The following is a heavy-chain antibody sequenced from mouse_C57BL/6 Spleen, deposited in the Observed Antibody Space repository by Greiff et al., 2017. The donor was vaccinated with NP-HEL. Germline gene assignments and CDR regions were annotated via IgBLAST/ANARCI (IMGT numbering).Heavy chain of an antibody. CDR2: IDPSDSYT. CDR1: GFTFTSYC. J-gene: IGHJ3*01. V-gene: IGHV1-69*01. CDR3: ARRNYEYDGFAY. Sequence: VQLQQPGAELVMPGASVKLSCTASGFTFTSYCMHWVKQRPGQGLEWIGEIDPSDSYTNYNQKFKGKSTLTVDKSSSTAYMQLSSLTSEDTAVYDCARRNYEYDGFAYWGQGTLVTVSA. D-gene: IGHD2-4*01.